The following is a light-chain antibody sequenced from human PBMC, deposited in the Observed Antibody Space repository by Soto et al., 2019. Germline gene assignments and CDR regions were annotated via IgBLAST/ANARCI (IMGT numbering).Light chain of an antibody. CDR2: GAS. Sequence: EAVLTQSPGTLSLSRGEGATLSCRATQAVYSSLLAWYQQKPGQAPRLLIYGASSRATGIPDRFSGSGSGTDFTLSISRLEVEDFAVYHCQQYGNAPITFGQGTRLEN. J-gene: IGKJ5*01. CDR3: QQYGNAPIT. V-gene: IGKV3-20*01. CDR1: QAVYSSL.